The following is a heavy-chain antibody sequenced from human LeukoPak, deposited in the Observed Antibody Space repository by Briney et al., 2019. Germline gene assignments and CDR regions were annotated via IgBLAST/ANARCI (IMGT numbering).Heavy chain of an antibody. D-gene: IGHD3-3*01. CDR1: GFTFSSYS. J-gene: IGHJ6*03. Sequence: GGSLRLSCAASGFTFSSYSMNWVRQAPGKGLEWVANIKQDGSEKFYVDSVKGRFTISRDNAKNSLYLQMNSLRAEDTAMYYCARYYDFWSGYSNYYYYYMDDWGKGTTVTVSS. V-gene: IGHV3-7*01. CDR3: ARYYDFWSGYSNYYYYYMDD. CDR2: IKQDGSEK.